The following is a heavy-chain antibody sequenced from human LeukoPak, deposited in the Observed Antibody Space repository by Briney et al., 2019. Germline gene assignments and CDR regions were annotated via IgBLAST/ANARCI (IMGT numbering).Heavy chain of an antibody. CDR3: ARDPPRGSGRAFDV. D-gene: IGHD1-26*01. CDR2: IYHSENT. CDR1: GDSISCYY. J-gene: IGHJ3*01. V-gene: IGHV4-59*01. Sequence: SETLSLSCTVSGDSISCYYWSWIRQPPGKGLEWIGSIYHSENTNYNPSLESRVTISVDTSKNQFSLVLRSVTPADTAVYYCARDPPRGSGRAFDVWGQGTLVTVSS.